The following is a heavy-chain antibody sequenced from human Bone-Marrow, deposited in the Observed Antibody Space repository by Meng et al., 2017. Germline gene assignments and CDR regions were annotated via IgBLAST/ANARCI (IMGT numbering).Heavy chain of an antibody. CDR1: GFTFSSYW. CDR3: AGGVYGSGYYFDY. J-gene: IGHJ4*02. D-gene: IGHD3-10*01. CDR2: IKQDGSEK. V-gene: IGHV3-7*01. Sequence: GGSLRLSCAASGFTFSSYWMSWVRQAPGKGLEWVANIKQDGSEKYYVDSVKGRFTISRDNAKNSLYLQMNSLRAEDTAVYYCAGGVYGSGYYFDYWGQGTLVTVSS.